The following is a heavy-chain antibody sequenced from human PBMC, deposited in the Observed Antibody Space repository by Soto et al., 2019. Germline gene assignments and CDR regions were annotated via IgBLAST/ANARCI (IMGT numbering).Heavy chain of an antibody. Sequence: GSLRLSCAASGFTFSNAWMSWVRQAPGKGLEWVGRIKGKTDGGTTDYAAPVKGRFTISRDDSKNTLYLQMNSLKTEDTAVYYCTTGNYYDSSGSYYRLDYSYWGQGTLVTVPS. J-gene: IGHJ4*02. V-gene: IGHV3-15*01. CDR1: GFTFSNAW. CDR2: IKGKTDGGTT. D-gene: IGHD3-22*01. CDR3: TTGNYYDSSGSYYRLDYSY.